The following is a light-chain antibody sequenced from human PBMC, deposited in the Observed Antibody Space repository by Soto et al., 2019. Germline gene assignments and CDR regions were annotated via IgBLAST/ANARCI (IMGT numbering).Light chain of an antibody. CDR2: DAS. Sequence: DIQLTQSPSSLSASLGDRVTITCQASQDIDNFLNWYQHKPGDAPKLLIYDASTLAPGAPSRFSGTESGTEFTFTISSLQPEDIATYYCQQYHNLPITFGPGTRLEI. CDR3: QQYHNLPIT. J-gene: IGKJ5*01. V-gene: IGKV1-33*01. CDR1: QDIDNF.